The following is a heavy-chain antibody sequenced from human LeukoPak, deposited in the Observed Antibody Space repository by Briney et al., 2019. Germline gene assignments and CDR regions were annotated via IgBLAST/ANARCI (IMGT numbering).Heavy chain of an antibody. CDR1: GGTFSSYA. J-gene: IGHJ5*02. CDR3: ARDLRDLKYYYGSGSPNWFDP. D-gene: IGHD3-10*01. V-gene: IGHV1-69*06. Sequence: SVKVSCKASGGTFSSYAISWVRQAPGQGLEWRGGTIPIFGTANYAQKFQGRVTITADKSTSTAYMELSSLRPEDTAVYYCARDLRDLKYYYGSGSPNWFDPWGQGTLVTVSS. CDR2: TIPIFGTA.